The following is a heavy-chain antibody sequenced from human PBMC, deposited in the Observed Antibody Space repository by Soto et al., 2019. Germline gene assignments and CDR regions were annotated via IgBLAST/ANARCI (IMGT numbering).Heavy chain of an antibody. CDR1: GGSISSGGYS. V-gene: IGHV4-30-2*01. CDR3: ARDNTGSLDS. Sequence: PSETLSLTCAVSGGSISSGGYSWSWIRQPPGKGLEWIGFIYHTGSTYYNPSLESRVTISVDRSKNQLYLRLSSVTAADTAVYYCARDNTGSLDSWGQGTLVTVS. CDR2: IYHTGST. J-gene: IGHJ5*01. D-gene: IGHD3-10*01.